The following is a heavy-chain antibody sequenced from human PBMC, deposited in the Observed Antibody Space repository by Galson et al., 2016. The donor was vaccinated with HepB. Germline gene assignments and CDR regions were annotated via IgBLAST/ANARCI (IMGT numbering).Heavy chain of an antibody. Sequence: SLRLSCAASGFTFSDYYMSWIRQAPGKGLEWISDISSGGRHTNYAGSVKGRFTISRDNAKNSLYLQMNSLRVEDSAVYYCARDRGGAPLVVVPTARESDPWGQGSLVTVSS. V-gene: IGHV3-11*06. J-gene: IGHJ5*02. CDR2: ISSGGRHT. CDR3: ARDRGGAPLVVVPTARESDP. D-gene: IGHD2-2*01. CDR1: GFTFSDYY.